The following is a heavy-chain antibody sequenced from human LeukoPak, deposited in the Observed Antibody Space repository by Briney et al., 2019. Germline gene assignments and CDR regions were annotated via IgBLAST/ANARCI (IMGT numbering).Heavy chain of an antibody. CDR1: GLTFSNNG. CDR2: ISANGGST. V-gene: IGHV3-23*01. CDR3: AKMDSSGYFASSLDV. J-gene: IGHJ6*04. Sequence: PGGSLRLSCAASGLTFSNNGMSWVRQAPGRGLEWVSGISANGGSTSYADSALGRFIISRDNSKSEVFLQMNSLSAGDTAVYYCAKMDSSGYFASSLDVWGKGTTVTVSS. D-gene: IGHD3-22*01.